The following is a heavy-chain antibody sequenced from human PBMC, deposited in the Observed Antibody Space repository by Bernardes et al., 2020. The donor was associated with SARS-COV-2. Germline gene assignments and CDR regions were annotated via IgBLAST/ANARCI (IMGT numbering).Heavy chain of an antibody. CDR3: AKWNDRINAFDY. Sequence: SETLSLTCTVSGGAIDSYYWNWIRQPPGKGLEWIGYVFHSGSSNYNPSLRSRVTMSVDTSNNQFSLKLTYVTAADTAVYYCAKWNDRINAFDYWGQGTLVTVSS. D-gene: IGHD1-1*01. CDR2: VFHSGSS. J-gene: IGHJ4*02. CDR1: GGAIDSYY. V-gene: IGHV4-59*08.